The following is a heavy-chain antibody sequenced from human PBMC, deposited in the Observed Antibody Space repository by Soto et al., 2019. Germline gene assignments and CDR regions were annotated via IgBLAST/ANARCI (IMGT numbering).Heavy chain of an antibody. CDR1: GITVSSNY. CDR3: ARSDWIDAYGAGAYFDY. CDR2: IYSGSNT. V-gene: IGHV3-66*01. Sequence: EVQLVESGGGLVQPGGSLRLSCAVSGITVSSNYMGWVRQAPGQGLEWISIIYSGSNTHYADSVKDRFTISRDSSKNTLNRQLNTLSDEDTAVFYCARSDWIDAYGAGAYFDYWGQGTKVTISS. D-gene: IGHD2-21*02. J-gene: IGHJ4*02.